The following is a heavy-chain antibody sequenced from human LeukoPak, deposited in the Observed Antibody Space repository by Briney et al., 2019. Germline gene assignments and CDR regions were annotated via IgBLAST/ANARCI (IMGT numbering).Heavy chain of an antibody. CDR1: GGSFSGYY. Sequence: SETLSRTCAVYGGSFSGYYWSWIRQPPGKGLEWIGEINHSGSTNYNPSLKSRVTISVDTSKNQFSLKLSSVTAADTAVYYCARGAKVGAIRDAFDIWGQGTMVTVSS. D-gene: IGHD1-26*01. V-gene: IGHV4-34*01. CDR2: INHSGST. CDR3: ARGAKVGAIRDAFDI. J-gene: IGHJ3*02.